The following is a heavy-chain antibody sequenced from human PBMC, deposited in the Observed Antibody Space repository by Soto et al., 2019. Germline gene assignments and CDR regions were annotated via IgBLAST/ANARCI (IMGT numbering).Heavy chain of an antibody. CDR3: AKSVDIVVVPAATGFDY. CDR1: GFTFSSYG. J-gene: IGHJ4*02. V-gene: IGHV3-30*18. D-gene: IGHD2-2*03. CDR2: ISYDGSNK. Sequence: SLRLSCAASGFTFSSYGMHWVRQAPGKGLEWVAVISYDGSNKYYADSVKGRFTISRDNSKNTLYLQMNSLRAEDTAVYYCAKSVDIVVVPAATGFDYWGQGTLVTVSS.